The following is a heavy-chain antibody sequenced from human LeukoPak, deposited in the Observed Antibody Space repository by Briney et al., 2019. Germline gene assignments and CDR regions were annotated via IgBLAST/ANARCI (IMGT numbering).Heavy chain of an antibody. CDR2: INHSGST. CDR1: GGSFSGYY. V-gene: IGHV4-34*01. D-gene: IGHD2-2*01. J-gene: IGHJ4*02. Sequence: SETLSLTCAVYGGSFSGYYWSWIRQPPGKGLEWIGEINHSGSTNYNPSLKSRVTISVDTSKNQFSLKLSSVTAADTAVYYCARLPAAEYNIDYWGQGTLVTASS. CDR3: ARLPAAEYNIDY.